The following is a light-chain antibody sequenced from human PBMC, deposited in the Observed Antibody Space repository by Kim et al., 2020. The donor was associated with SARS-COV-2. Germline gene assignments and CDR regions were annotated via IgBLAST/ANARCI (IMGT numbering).Light chain of an antibody. CDR3: QQYYSTPFT. V-gene: IGKV4-1*01. CDR2: WAS. Sequence: ATINCKSSQSVLYRSNNQNYLAWYQQKPGQPPKLLIYWASTRESGVPDRFSGSGSGTAFTLTISSLQAEDVAVYYCQQYYSTPFTFGPGTKVDIK. CDR1: QSVLYRSNNQNY. J-gene: IGKJ3*01.